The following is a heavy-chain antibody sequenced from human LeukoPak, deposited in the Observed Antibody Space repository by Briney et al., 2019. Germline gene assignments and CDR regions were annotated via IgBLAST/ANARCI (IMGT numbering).Heavy chain of an antibody. Sequence: SETLSLTCTVSGGSISSSGYYWGWIRQPPGKGLEWIGSVDYTGITSHSPSLKSRVTISVDTSKNQFSLKVSSVSAADTGVYYCARGTERASWFDPWGQGTLVTVSS. CDR2: VDYTGIT. CDR3: ARGTERASWFDP. CDR1: GGSISSSGYY. J-gene: IGHJ5*02. V-gene: IGHV4-39*01. D-gene: IGHD1-7*01.